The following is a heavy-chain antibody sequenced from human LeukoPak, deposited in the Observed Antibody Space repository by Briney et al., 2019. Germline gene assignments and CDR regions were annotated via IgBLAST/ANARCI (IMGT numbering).Heavy chain of an antibody. CDR3: ARDRMSSSLNYYYGMDV. CDR2: ISYSGST. D-gene: IGHD6-13*01. V-gene: IGHV4-59*01. CDR1: GGSISYYY. J-gene: IGHJ6*02. Sequence: PSETLSLTCTVSGGSISYYYCSWIRQPPGKGLEWIGYISYSGSTNYNPSLKSRVTISVDKSKNQFSLKLSSVTAADTAVYYCARDRMSSSLNYYYGMDVWGQGTTVTISS.